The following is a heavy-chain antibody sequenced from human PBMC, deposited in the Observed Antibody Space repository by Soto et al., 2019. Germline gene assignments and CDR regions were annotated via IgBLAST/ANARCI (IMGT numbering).Heavy chain of an antibody. J-gene: IGHJ6*03. Sequence: ASVKVSCKASGYTFTSYAMHWVRQAPGQRLEWMGWINAGNGNTKYSQKFQGRVTITRDTSASTAYMELSSLRSEDTAVYYCALIGPNCSSTSCYGYYYYYMDVWGKGTTVTVSS. V-gene: IGHV1-3*01. CDR1: GYTFTSYA. D-gene: IGHD2-2*01. CDR2: INAGNGNT. CDR3: ALIGPNCSSTSCYGYYYYYMDV.